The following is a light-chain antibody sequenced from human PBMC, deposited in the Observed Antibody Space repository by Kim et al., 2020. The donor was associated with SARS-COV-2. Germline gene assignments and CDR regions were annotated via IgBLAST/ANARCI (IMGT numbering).Light chain of an antibody. CDR1: SSNIGSNT. J-gene: IGLJ3*02. V-gene: IGLV1-44*01. CDR2: SNN. Sequence: ELTQPPSASGTPGQRVTISCSGSSSNIGSNTVNWYQQLPGTAPKLLIYSNNQRPSGVPDRFSGSKSGTSASLAISGLQSEDAADYYCAAWDDSLNGPVFGGGTKLTVL. CDR3: AAWDDSLNGPV.